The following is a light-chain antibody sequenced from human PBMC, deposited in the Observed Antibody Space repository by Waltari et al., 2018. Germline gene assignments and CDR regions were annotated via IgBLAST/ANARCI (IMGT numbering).Light chain of an antibody. CDR1: INDVGGYSY. CDR2: EVS. CDR3: SSYAGSNTWV. Sequence: QSALTQPPSASGSPGQSVTISCTGTINDVGGYSYVSWYQQYPGKAPKFIIYEVSKRPSGVPDRFSGYKSANTASLTVSGLQAEDEADYYCSSYAGSNTWVFGSGTKVTVL. V-gene: IGLV2-8*01. J-gene: IGLJ1*01.